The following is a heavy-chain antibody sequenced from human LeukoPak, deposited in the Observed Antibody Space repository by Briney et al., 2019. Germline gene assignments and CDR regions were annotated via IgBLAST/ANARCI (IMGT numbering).Heavy chain of an antibody. CDR3: ARRYGSGSYDKFDY. Sequence: PSETLSLTCTFSGGSNSSYHWNWIRQPPGKGLEWIGYIFSTGSTNYNPSLKSRVTISLDTSKSQFSLRLTSVTAADTAVYYCARRYGSGSYDKFDYWGQGTLVTVSS. V-gene: IGHV4-59*12. J-gene: IGHJ4*02. CDR1: GGSNSSYH. CDR2: IFSTGST. D-gene: IGHD3-10*01.